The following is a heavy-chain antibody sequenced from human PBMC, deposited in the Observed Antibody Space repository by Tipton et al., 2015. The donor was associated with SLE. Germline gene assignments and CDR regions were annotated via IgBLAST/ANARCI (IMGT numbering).Heavy chain of an antibody. J-gene: IGHJ3*02. CDR1: GGSISSGSYY. D-gene: IGHD3-22*01. Sequence: TLSLTCTVSGGSISSGSYYWSWIRQPAGKGLEWIGHIYTSGSTNYNPSLKSRVTISVDTSKNQFSLKLSSVTAADTAVYYCARDQAYYYDSSGALGAFDIWGQGTMVTVSS. CDR2: IYTSGST. CDR3: ARDQAYYYDSSGALGAFDI. V-gene: IGHV4-61*09.